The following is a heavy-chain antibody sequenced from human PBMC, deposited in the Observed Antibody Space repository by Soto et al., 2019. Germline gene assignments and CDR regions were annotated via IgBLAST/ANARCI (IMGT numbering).Heavy chain of an antibody. J-gene: IGHJ3*02. Sequence: EVQLVESGGGLVQPGRSLRLSCAASGFTFDDYAMHWVRQVPGKGLEWVSGISWNSGDIGYADSVKGRFTISRDNAKNYLYLQMHSLRAEDTAFYYCAKGYNLVGVTNDYSAAFDIWGQGTMVTVSS. D-gene: IGHD5-12*01. CDR1: GFTFDDYA. CDR3: AKGYNLVGVTNDYSAAFDI. CDR2: ISWNSGDI. V-gene: IGHV3-9*01.